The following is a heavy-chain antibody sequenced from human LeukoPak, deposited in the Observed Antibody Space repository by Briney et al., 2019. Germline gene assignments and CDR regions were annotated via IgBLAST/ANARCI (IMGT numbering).Heavy chain of an antibody. Sequence: ASVKVSCKASGGTFSSYAISWVRQAPGQGLEWMGGIIPIFGTANYAQKFQGRVTITADESTSTAYMELSSLRSEDTAVYYCARVTYYDFWSGLYLEYYFDYWGQGTLVTVSS. D-gene: IGHD3-3*01. CDR2: IIPIFGTA. J-gene: IGHJ4*02. CDR1: GGTFSSYA. CDR3: ARVTYYDFWSGLYLEYYFDY. V-gene: IGHV1-69*13.